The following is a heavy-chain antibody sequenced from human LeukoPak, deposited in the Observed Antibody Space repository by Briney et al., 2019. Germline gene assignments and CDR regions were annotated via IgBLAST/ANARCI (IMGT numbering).Heavy chain of an antibody. D-gene: IGHD2-2*01. CDR2: IYHSGST. CDR3: ARENDCSSTSCSQLNWFDP. J-gene: IGHJ5*02. CDR1: GFTVSNNR. V-gene: IGHV4-4*02. Sequence: GSLRLSCAASGFTVSNNRLSWVRQPPGKGLEWIGEIYHSGSTNYNPSLKSRVTISVGKSKNQFSLKLSSVTAADTAVYYCARENDCSSTSCSQLNWFDPWGQGTLVTVSS.